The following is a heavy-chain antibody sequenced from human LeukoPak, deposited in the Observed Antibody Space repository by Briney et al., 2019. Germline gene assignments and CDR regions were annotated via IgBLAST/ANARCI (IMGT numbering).Heavy chain of an antibody. Sequence: KPSQTLSLTCTVSGDSISSGSYYWTWIRQPPGKGLEWIGEINHSGSTNYNPSLKSRVTISVDTSKNQFSLKLSSLTAADTAVYYCARGRGRGGRNVFDYWGQGTLVTVSS. CDR3: ARGRGRGGRNVFDY. CDR2: INHSGST. V-gene: IGHV4-39*07. J-gene: IGHJ4*02. CDR1: GDSISSGSYY. D-gene: IGHD2-15*01.